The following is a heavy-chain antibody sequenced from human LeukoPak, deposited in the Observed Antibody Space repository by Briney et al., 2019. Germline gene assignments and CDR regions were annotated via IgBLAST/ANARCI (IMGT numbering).Heavy chain of an antibody. CDR2: IYYSGST. CDR1: GGSISSSSYY. J-gene: IGHJ4*02. Sequence: PSETLSLTCTVSGGSISSSSYYWGWIRQSPWKGLEWIGSIYYSGSTYYNPSLKSRVTISVDTSKNQFSLKLSSVTAADTAVYYCARTWVTVGMVRGVIGNGEFDYWGQGTLVTVSS. CDR3: ARTWVTVGMVRGVIGNGEFDY. V-gene: IGHV4-39*01. D-gene: IGHD3-10*01.